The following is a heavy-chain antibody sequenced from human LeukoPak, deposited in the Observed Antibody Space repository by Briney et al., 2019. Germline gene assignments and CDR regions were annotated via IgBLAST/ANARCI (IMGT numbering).Heavy chain of an antibody. CDR1: GFTFRIYN. CDR3: ASNSGYEKGY. D-gene: IGHD5-12*01. CDR2: ITYDGSEK. J-gene: IGHJ4*02. Sequence: GGSLRLSCAASGFTFRIYNMHWVRQAPGKGLEWVAVITYDGSEKYYAESVKGRFTISRDNSKDTLYLQMNSLRAEDTAVYYCASNSGYEKGYWGQGTLATVSS. V-gene: IGHV3-30*03.